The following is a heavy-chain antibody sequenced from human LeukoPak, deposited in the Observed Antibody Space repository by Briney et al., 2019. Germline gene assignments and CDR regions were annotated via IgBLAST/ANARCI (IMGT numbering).Heavy chain of an antibody. CDR3: TRDPSYDSSGYLFDY. J-gene: IGHJ4*02. V-gene: IGHV3-15*01. D-gene: IGHD3-22*01. CDR2: IQSKGDGGST. Sequence: GGSLRLSCAASGFTVSSNYMSWVRQAPGKGLEWVGRIQSKGDGGSTDYAAPVKGRFTISRDDSKSIAYLQMNSLKTEDTAVYYCTRDPSYDSSGYLFDYWGQGTLVTVSS. CDR1: GFTVSSNY.